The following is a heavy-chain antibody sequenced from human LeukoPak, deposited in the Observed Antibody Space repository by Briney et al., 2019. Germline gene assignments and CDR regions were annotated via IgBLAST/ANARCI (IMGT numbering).Heavy chain of an antibody. D-gene: IGHD2-15*01. V-gene: IGHV4-34*01. CDR1: GGSFSGYY. CDR2: INHSGST. Sequence: AETLSLTCAVYGGSFSGYYWSWIRQPPGKGLEWIGEINHSGSTNYNPSLKSRVTISVDTSKNQFSLKLSSVTAADTAVYYCARGKGCSGGSCYSGDSYYFDYWGQGTLVTVSS. J-gene: IGHJ4*02. CDR3: ARGKGCSGGSCYSGDSYYFDY.